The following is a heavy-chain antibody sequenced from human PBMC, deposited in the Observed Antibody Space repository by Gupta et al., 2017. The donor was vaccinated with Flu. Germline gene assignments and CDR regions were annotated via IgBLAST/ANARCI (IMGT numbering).Heavy chain of an antibody. J-gene: IGHJ4*02. D-gene: IGHD2-2*01. CDR2: MNPNTGDT. V-gene: IGHV1-8*01. Sequence: GAEVKKPGASVKVSCKTSGYTFTSLHINWVRPATGQGLEWLGLMNPNTGDTGYAPKFQARVSMTRDTSISTAYMELTSLTSDDTAVYYCARGVGAVGDYWGQGTLVTVSS. CDR1: GYTFTSLH. CDR3: ARGVGAVGDY.